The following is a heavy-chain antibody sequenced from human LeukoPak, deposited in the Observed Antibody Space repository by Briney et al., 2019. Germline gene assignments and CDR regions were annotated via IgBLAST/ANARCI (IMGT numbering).Heavy chain of an antibody. Sequence: PSETLSLTCAVYGGSFSGYYWSWIRQPPGKGLEWIGEINHSGSTNYNPSLKSRVTISVDTSKNQFSLKLSSVTAADTAVYYCARAPRLGGKHKDVFDMGAKG. CDR2: INHSGST. V-gene: IGHV4-34*01. D-gene: IGHD3-16*01. CDR3: ARAPRLGGKHKDVFD. CDR1: GGSFSGYY. J-gene: IGHJ3*02.